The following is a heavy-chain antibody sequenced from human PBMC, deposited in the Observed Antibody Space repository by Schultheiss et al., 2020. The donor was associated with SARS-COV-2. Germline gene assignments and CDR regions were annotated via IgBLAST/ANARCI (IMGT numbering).Heavy chain of an antibody. Sequence: SETLSLTCTVSGGSISSYYWSWIRQPAGKGLEWIGRIYTSGSTYYNPSLKSRVTISVDTSKNQFSLKLSSVTAADTAVYYCARQGSGWYGDYFDYWGQGTLVTVSS. CDR3: ARQGSGWYGDYFDY. CDR1: GGSISSYY. V-gene: IGHV4-4*07. J-gene: IGHJ4*02. CDR2: IYTSGST. D-gene: IGHD6-19*01.